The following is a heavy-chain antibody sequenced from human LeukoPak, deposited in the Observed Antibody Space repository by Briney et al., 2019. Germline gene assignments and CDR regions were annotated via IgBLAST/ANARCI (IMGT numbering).Heavy chain of an antibody. D-gene: IGHD3-9*01. V-gene: IGHV1-69*01. J-gene: IGHJ4*02. CDR2: IIPIFGTA. Sequence: SVKVSCKASGSTFSSYAISWVRQAPGQGLEWMGGIIPIFGTANYAQKFQGRVTITADESTSTAYMELSSLRSEDTAVYYCARASVRYFDWLLSFDYWGQGTLVTVSS. CDR1: GSTFSSYA. CDR3: ARASVRYFDWLLSFDY.